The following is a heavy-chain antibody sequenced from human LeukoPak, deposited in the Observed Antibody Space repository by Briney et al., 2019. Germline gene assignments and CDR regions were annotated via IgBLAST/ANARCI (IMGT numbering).Heavy chain of an antibody. D-gene: IGHD4-17*01. Sequence: ASVKVSCKASGYTFTSYGISWVRQAPGQGLEWMGWISAYNGNTNYAQKLQGRVTMTTDTSTSTAYMELRSLRSDDTAVYYCARRFRDDYGDFNYSDYWGQGTLVTVSS. CDR2: ISAYNGNT. CDR3: ARRFRDDYGDFNYSDY. CDR1: GYTFTSYG. J-gene: IGHJ4*02. V-gene: IGHV1-18*01.